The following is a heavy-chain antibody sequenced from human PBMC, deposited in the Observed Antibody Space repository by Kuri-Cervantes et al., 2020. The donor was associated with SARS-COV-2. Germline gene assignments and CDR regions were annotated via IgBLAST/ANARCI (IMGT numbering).Heavy chain of an antibody. V-gene: IGHV1-46*01. CDR3: ARDRQVVVISDGMDV. J-gene: IGHJ6*02. Sequence: ASVKVSCKASGYTFTGYYMHWVRQAPGQGLEWMGIINPSGGSTSYAQKFQGRVTMTRDTSTSTVYMELSSLRSEDTAVYYCARDRQVVVISDGMDVWGQGTTVTVSS. D-gene: IGHD3-22*01. CDR1: GYTFTGYY. CDR2: INPSGGST.